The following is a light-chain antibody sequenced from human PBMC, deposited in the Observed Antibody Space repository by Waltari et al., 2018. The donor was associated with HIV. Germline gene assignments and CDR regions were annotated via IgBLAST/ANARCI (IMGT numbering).Light chain of an antibody. CDR1: SSNIGAGYG. Sequence: YVLTQPPSVSGAPGQRVTISYTGSSSNIGAGYGVPWYQQLPGAAPKLLIHCNSIRPSWVPDRFSASNHGCSTSLTITGLHAADEADYYCQSYYSSLSCSVFGGGTKLTVL. J-gene: IGLJ3*02. V-gene: IGLV1-40*01. CDR2: CNS. CDR3: QSYYSSLSCSV.